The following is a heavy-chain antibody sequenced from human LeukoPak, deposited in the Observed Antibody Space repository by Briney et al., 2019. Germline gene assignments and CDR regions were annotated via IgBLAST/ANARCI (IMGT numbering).Heavy chain of an antibody. D-gene: IGHD1-26*01. V-gene: IGHV4-31*03. Sequence: PSETLSLTCTVSGGSISSGGYYWSWIRQHPGKGLEWIGYIYYSGSTYYNPSLKSRVTISVDTSKNQFSLKLSSVTAADTAVYYCARFDSGSYWTYFDYWGQGTLVTVSS. CDR2: IYYSGST. CDR1: GGSISSGGYY. CDR3: ARFDSGSYWTYFDY. J-gene: IGHJ4*02.